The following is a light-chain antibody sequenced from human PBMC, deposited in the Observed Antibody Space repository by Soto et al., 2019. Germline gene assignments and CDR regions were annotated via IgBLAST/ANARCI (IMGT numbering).Light chain of an antibody. CDR3: QQFYSTPKT. V-gene: IGKV4-1*01. Sequence: DIVMTQSPDSLAVSLGEGATINCKSSQSVLHSSNNKNYLAWYQQKPGQPPKLLIYWASTRDSGVPDRFSGSGSGTDFTLSISSLQAEDVAVYYCQQFYSTPKTFGQGTKVEIK. J-gene: IGKJ1*01. CDR2: WAS. CDR1: QSVLHSSNNKNY.